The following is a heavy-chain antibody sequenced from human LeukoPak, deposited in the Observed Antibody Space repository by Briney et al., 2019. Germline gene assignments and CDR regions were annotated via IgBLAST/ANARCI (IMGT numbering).Heavy chain of an antibody. CDR3: AKDGEGYYDDYLYYRGMEV. V-gene: IGHV3-53*01. CDR1: GFTVSDNY. CDR2: IYSSGRT. D-gene: IGHD3-22*01. J-gene: IGHJ6*02. Sequence: GGSLRLSCAVSGFTVSDNYMTWVRQAPGKGLEWVSVIYSSGRTYYAASVKGRFTISRDNSKNTLYLQMNSLRAEDTALYFCAKDGEGYYDDYLYYRGMEVWGQGTMVTVSS.